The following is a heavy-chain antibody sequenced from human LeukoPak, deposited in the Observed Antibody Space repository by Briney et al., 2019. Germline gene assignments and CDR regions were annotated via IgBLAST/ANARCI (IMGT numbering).Heavy chain of an antibody. D-gene: IGHD3-10*01. V-gene: IGHV4-4*07. CDR1: GGSISSYY. J-gene: IGHJ5*02. CDR2: IYTSGST. Sequence: PSETLSLTCTVSGGSISSYYWSWIRQPAGKGLEWIGRIYTSGSTNYNPSLKSRVTMSVDTSKNQFSLKLSSVTAADTAVYYCAREDRGVIIPDHSNWFDPWGQGTLVTVSS. CDR3: AREDRGVIIPDHSNWFDP.